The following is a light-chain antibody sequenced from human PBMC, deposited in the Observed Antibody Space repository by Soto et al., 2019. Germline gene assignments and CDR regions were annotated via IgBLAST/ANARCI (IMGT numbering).Light chain of an antibody. Sequence: QSALTQPASVSGSPGQSITISCTGTNSDVGSYNYVSWHQQHPGKAPKLMIYNVYDRPSGISNRFSGSKSGNAASLTISGLQGEEEADSSCSSYKIRRTYVFGTGTKVTVL. CDR1: NSDVGSYNY. CDR2: NVY. J-gene: IGLJ1*01. CDR3: SSYKIRRTYV. V-gene: IGLV2-14*03.